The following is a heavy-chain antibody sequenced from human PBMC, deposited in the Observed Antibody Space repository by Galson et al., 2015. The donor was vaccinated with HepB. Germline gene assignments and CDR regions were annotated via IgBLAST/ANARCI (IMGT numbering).Heavy chain of an antibody. J-gene: IGHJ6*02. CDR2: ISSSSSYT. V-gene: IGHV3-11*06. CDR1: GFSFSDYY. Sequence: SLRLSCAASGFSFSDYYMTWIRQAPGKGLEYISFISSSSSYTNHADSMRGRFTISRDNAKNSLFLQMKTLRAEDTAVYYCARIRGQLENYYYSGMDVWGQGTTVIVSS. CDR3: ARIRGQLENYYYSGMDV. D-gene: IGHD6-13*01.